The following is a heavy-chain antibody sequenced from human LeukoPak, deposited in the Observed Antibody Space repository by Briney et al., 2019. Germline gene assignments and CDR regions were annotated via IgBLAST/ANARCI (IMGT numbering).Heavy chain of an antibody. Sequence: PSQTLSLTCTVSGGSVSRGDYYWSWIRQSPGKGLEWIGYIYHSGSTYYNPSLKSRVTISVGRSKNQFSLKLSSVTAADTAVYYCARDGGWVRDWGQGTLVTVSS. CDR2: IYHSGST. CDR3: ARDGGWVRD. D-gene: IGHD3-10*01. V-gene: IGHV4-30-2*06. CDR1: GGSVSRGDYY. J-gene: IGHJ4*02.